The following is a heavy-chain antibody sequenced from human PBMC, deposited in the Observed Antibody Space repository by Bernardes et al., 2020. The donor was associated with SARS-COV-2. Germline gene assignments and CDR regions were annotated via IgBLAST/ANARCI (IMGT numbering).Heavy chain of an antibody. Sequence: SVKVSCKASGFTFSTSAMQWVRQARGQRLEWIGWIVVGSSNTNYAHRFQERVTITRDMSTSTAYMELSSLRSEDTAVYYCAAASSTSGHSTAFYGMDVWGQGTTVTVSS. CDR1: GFTFSTSA. CDR3: AAASSTSGHSTAFYGMDV. D-gene: IGHD2-15*01. CDR2: IVVGSSNT. J-gene: IGHJ6*02. V-gene: IGHV1-58*02.